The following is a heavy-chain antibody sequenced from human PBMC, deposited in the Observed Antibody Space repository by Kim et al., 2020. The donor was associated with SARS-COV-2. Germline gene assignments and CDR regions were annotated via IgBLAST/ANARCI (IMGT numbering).Heavy chain of an antibody. CDR3: AKDQESSGWPTFDY. D-gene: IGHD3-22*01. V-gene: IGHV3-23*01. J-gene: IGHJ4*02. Sequence: ADAVKGRVSVSRDNAKNTLYRQMDNLRVEDTALEYCAKDQESSGWPTFDYWGQGTQVTVSS.